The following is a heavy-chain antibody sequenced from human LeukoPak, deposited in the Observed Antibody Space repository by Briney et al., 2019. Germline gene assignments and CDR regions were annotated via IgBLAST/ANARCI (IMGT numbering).Heavy chain of an antibody. CDR3: ASVADDSSGWGEWWAFDI. D-gene: IGHD3-22*01. CDR1: GGSISSGGYY. J-gene: IGHJ3*02. V-gene: IGHV4-31*03. CDR2: IYYSGST. Sequence: SETLSLTCTVSGGSISSGGYYWSWIRQHPGKGREWIGYIYYSGSTYYNPSLKSRVTISVDTSKNQFSLKLSSVTAADTAVYYCASVADDSSGWGEWWAFDIWGQGTMVTVSS.